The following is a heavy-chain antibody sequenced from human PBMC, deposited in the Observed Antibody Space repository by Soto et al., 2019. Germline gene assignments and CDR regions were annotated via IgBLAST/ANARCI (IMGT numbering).Heavy chain of an antibody. CDR1: GYTFTTYG. D-gene: IGHD1-1*01. CDR3: ARDGERDTGLNFYYYLHGMDA. CDR2: ISPYNGTT. J-gene: IGHJ6*02. V-gene: IGHV1-18*04. Sequence: GASVKFSCKASGYTFTTYGISWVRQAPGQGLEWMGWISPYNGTTKYAEKFQGEMTMTTDTATSTAYMDLRSLRSDDTAVYYCARDGERDTGLNFYYYLHGMDAWGQGTRVTVSS.